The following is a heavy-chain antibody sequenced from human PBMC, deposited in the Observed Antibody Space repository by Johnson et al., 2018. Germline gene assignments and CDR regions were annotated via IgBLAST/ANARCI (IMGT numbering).Heavy chain of an antibody. Sequence: VQLVESGGGLVTPGGSLRLSCAASGLSFSSYSMNWVRQAPGKGLEWVSFISFGSSFRYYAASVKGRFTISRDNAKNSLHLQMKSLRAEDTAVYYCARDLAYSSSSTPFQHWGQGTLVTVSS. J-gene: IGHJ1*01. CDR2: ISFGSSFR. CDR3: ARDLAYSSSSTPFQH. D-gene: IGHD6-6*01. V-gene: IGHV3-21*01. CDR1: GLSFSSYS.